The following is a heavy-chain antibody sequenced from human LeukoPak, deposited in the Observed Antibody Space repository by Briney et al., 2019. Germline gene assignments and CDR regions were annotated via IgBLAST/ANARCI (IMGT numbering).Heavy chain of an antibody. CDR1: GFTFSSYA. Sequence: GGSLRLSCAASGFTFSSYAMSWVRQPPGKGLEWVSGITGSGGSTLYADSVKGRFTISRDNSKNTLYLQMNSLRPEDTAVYYCAKGAAAPGTLDYWGQGTLVTVSS. D-gene: IGHD6-13*01. V-gene: IGHV3-23*01. J-gene: IGHJ4*02. CDR2: ITGSGGST. CDR3: AKGAAAPGTLDY.